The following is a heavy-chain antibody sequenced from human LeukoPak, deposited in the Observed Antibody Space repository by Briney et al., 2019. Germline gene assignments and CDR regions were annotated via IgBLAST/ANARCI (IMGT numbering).Heavy chain of an antibody. D-gene: IGHD4/OR15-4a*01. CDR3: ARDDLSANPDY. Sequence: GGSLRLSCAASGFTFSDYYMSWIRQAPGKGLEWVSYISSSGSTIYYADSVKGRFTISRDNAKNSLYLQMNSLRAEDTAMYYCARDDLSANPDYWGQGTLVTVSS. V-gene: IGHV3-11*04. J-gene: IGHJ4*02. CDR1: GFTFSDYY. CDR2: ISSSGSTI.